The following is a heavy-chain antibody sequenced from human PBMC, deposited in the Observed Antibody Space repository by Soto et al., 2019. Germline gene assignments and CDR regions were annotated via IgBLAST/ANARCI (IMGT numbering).Heavy chain of an antibody. CDR3: ARPVEMATISRSYLFY. CDR1: GGTFSSYA. CDR2: IIPIFGTA. Sequence: QVQLVQSGAEVKKPGSSVKVSCKASGGTFSSYAINWVRQAPGQGLEWMGGIIPIFGTANYAQKFQGRVTITADESTITAYMELSSLRSEDTAVYYCARPVEMATISRSYLFYWGQGTLVTVSS. J-gene: IGHJ4*02. V-gene: IGHV1-69*01. D-gene: IGHD5-12*01.